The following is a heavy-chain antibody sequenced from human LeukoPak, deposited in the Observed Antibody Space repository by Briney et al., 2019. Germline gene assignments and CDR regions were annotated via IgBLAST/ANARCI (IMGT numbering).Heavy chain of an antibody. CDR2: IYYSGST. D-gene: IGHD3-10*01. CDR3: ARHVDGDYYGSGKNWFDP. Sequence: SETLSLTCTVSGGSISSYYWSWIRQPPGKGLEWIGYIYYSGSTNCNPSLKSRVTISVDTSKNQFSLKLSSVTAADTAVYYCARHVDGDYYGSGKNWFDPWGQGTLVTVSS. V-gene: IGHV4-59*08. J-gene: IGHJ5*02. CDR1: GGSISSYY.